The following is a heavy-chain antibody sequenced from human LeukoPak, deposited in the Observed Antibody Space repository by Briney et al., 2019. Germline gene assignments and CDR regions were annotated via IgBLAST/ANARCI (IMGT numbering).Heavy chain of an antibody. CDR3: ARGKVLLWFGELFDSFGTYYYYGMDV. Sequence: ASVKVSCKASGYTFTSYGISWVRQAPGQGLEWMGWISAYNGNTNYAQKLQGRVTMTRNTSISTAYMELSSLRSEDTAVYYCARGKVLLWFGELFDSFGTYYYYGMDVWGQGTTVTVSS. D-gene: IGHD3-10*01. J-gene: IGHJ6*02. CDR1: GYTFTSYG. CDR2: ISAYNGNT. V-gene: IGHV1-18*01.